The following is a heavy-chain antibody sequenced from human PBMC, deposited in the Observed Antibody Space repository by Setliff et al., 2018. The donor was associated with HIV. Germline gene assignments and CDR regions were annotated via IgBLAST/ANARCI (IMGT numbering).Heavy chain of an antibody. D-gene: IGHD6-6*01. CDR1: GYSFTSYW. CDR2: IYPGGSDT. Sequence: GESLKISCKGSGYSFTSYWIAWVRQMPGKGLEWMGIIYPGGSDTRYSPSFQGQITISADKSISTAYLQWSSLKASDTAMYYCARQRSIAARPNSAFDIWGQGTMVTVSS. J-gene: IGHJ3*02. V-gene: IGHV5-51*01. CDR3: ARQRSIAARPNSAFDI.